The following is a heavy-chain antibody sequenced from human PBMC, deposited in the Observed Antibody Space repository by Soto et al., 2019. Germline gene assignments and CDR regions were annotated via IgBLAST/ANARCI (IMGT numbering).Heavy chain of an antibody. J-gene: IGHJ3*02. CDR2: IYHSGSG. D-gene: IGHD2-21*02. CDR3: ARVPGVVVSADDAFDI. V-gene: IGHV4-4*02. Sequence: QVQLQESGPGLVKPSGTLSLTCAVSGGSVSSSNWWSWVRQYPGKGLEWMGEIYHSGSGHYNTSLTSRATISLDKSTNQFSLRLTSVTAADTAVYYCARVPGVVVSADDAFDIWGPGTRVIVSS. CDR1: GGSVSSSNW.